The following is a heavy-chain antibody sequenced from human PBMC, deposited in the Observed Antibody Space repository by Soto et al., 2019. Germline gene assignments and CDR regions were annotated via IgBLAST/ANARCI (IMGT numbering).Heavy chain of an antibody. CDR3: ATRFFDY. Sequence: SETLSLTCAVYGGSFSGYYWSWIRQPPGKGLEWIGEINHSGSTNYNPSLKSRVTISVDTSKNQFSLKLRSVTAADTAVYYCATRFFDYWGQVNLVTVSS. J-gene: IGHJ4*02. CDR2: INHSGST. D-gene: IGHD3-3*01. V-gene: IGHV4-34*01. CDR1: GGSFSGYY.